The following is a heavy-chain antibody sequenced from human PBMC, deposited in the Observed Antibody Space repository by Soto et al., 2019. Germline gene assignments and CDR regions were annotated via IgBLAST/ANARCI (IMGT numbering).Heavy chain of an antibody. D-gene: IGHD3-22*01. CDR2: IIPNLGKA. V-gene: IGHV1-69*06. Sequence: QVHLVQSGAEVVRPGSSVKVSCKASGGIFSRNALSWVRQGPGQGTEWMGGIIPNLGKANYAQKFQGRVTITADKSTNTSYMELSSLRSDDTAVYFCASRSGFFEFWGQGSLVTISS. CDR3: ASRSGFFEF. CDR1: GGIFSRNA. J-gene: IGHJ4*02.